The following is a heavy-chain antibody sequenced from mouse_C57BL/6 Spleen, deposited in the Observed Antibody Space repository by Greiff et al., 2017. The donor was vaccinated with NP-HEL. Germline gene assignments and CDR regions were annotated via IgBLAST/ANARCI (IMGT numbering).Heavy chain of an antibody. CDR1: GFTFSSYA. CDR2: ISSGGDYI. V-gene: IGHV5-9-1*02. J-gene: IGHJ1*03. Sequence: EVHLVESGEGLVKPGGSLKLSCAASGFTFSSYAMSWVRQTPEKRLEWVAYISSGGDYIYYADTVKGRFTISRDNARNTLYLQMSSLKSEDTAMYYCTRAGYTTVDYWYFDVWGTGTTVTVSS. D-gene: IGHD1-1*01. CDR3: TRAGYTTVDYWYFDV.